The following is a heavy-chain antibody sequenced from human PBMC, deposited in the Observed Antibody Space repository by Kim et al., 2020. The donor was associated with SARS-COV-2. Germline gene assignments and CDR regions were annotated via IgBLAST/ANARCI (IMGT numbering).Heavy chain of an antibody. CDR1: GYTLTELS. CDR2: FDPEDGET. CDR3: ATWGRRVGATDYAPLDY. V-gene: IGHV1-24*01. J-gene: IGHJ4*02. D-gene: IGHD1-26*01. Sequence: ASVKVSCKVSGYTLTELSMHWVRQAPGKGLEWMGGFDPEDGETIYAQKFQGRVTMTEDTSTDTAYMELSSLRSEDTAVYYCATWGRRVGATDYAPLDYWGQGTLVTVSS.